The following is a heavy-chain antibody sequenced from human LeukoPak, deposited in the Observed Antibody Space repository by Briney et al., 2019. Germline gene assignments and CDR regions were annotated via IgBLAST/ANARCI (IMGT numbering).Heavy chain of an antibody. J-gene: IGHJ6*02. Sequence: SQTLSLTCAISGDSVSSNSAAWNWIRQSPSSGLEWLGRTYYRSKWYNDYAVSVKSRITINPDTSKNQFSLQLNSVTPEDTAVYYCAKNSGSYKRYYYYGMDVWGQGTTVTVSS. V-gene: IGHV6-1*01. D-gene: IGHD1-26*01. CDR3: AKNSGSYKRYYYYGMDV. CDR2: TYYRSKWYN. CDR1: GDSVSSNSAA.